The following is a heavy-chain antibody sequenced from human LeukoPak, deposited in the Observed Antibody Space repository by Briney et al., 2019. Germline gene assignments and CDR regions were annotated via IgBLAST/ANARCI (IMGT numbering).Heavy chain of an antibody. Sequence: GRSLRLSCTASGLTFGDYAMSWFRQAPGKGLEWVGFIRSKAYGGTTEYAASVKGRFTISRDDSKSIAYLQMNSLKTEDTAVYYCTRAYSGSYEYFDYWGQGTLVTVSS. CDR1: GLTFGDYA. CDR3: TRAYSGSYEYFDY. CDR2: IRSKAYGGTT. V-gene: IGHV3-49*03. J-gene: IGHJ4*02. D-gene: IGHD1-26*01.